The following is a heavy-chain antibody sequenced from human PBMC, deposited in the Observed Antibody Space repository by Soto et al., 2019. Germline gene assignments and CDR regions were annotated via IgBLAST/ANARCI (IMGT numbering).Heavy chain of an antibody. CDR1: GGSIRSYY. V-gene: IGHV4-59*01. Sequence: QVQLQESGPGLVKPSETLSLTCTVSGGSIRSYYWSWIRQPPGKGLEWIGYIYYSGSTKYNPSLKSRVTISVDTSKNQFSLNLSSVTAADTAVYYCARGHSSSWYGDAFEIWGQGTMVVVSS. CDR2: IYYSGST. D-gene: IGHD6-13*01. J-gene: IGHJ3*02. CDR3: ARGHSSSWYGDAFEI.